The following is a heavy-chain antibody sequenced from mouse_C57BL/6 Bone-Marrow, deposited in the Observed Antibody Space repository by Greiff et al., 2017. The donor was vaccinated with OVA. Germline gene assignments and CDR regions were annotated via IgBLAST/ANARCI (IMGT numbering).Heavy chain of an antibody. D-gene: IGHD1-1*01. Sequence: EVKVVESGGGLVKPGGSLKLSCAASGFTFSSYTMSWVRQTPEKRLEWVATISGGGGNTYYPDSVKGRFTISRDNAKNTLYLQMSSLRSEDTALYYCARDPDYYGSSYRYFDVWGTGTTVTVSS. CDR3: ARDPDYYGSSYRYFDV. CDR1: GFTFSSYT. J-gene: IGHJ1*03. CDR2: ISGGGGNT. V-gene: IGHV5-9*01.